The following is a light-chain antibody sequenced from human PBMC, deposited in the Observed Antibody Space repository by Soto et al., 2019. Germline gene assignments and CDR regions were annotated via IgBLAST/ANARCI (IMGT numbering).Light chain of an antibody. Sequence: EIVYTQSPGTLSLSTGERATLSCRASQSVGSNLAWYQQQPGQAPRLLIYAASTRATGIPARFSGSGSGTEFTLTISSLQSEDFAVYYCQQENNWSIGQGRLPAI. CDR2: AAS. V-gene: IGKV3-15*01. J-gene: IGKJ5*01. CDR1: QSVGSN. CDR3: QQENNWS.